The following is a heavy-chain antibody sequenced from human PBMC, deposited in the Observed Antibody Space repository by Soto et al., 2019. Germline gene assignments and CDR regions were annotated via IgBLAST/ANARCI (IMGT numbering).Heavy chain of an antibody. V-gene: IGHV3-30-3*01. CDR1: GFTFSSYA. CDR3: ATDQCTYCVCYPYYFYGMDV. J-gene: IGHJ6*02. D-gene: IGHD2-8*01. CDR2: ISYDGSNN. Sequence: GGSLRLSCAASGFTFSSYAMHWVRQAPGKGLEWVAVISYDGSNNFYADSVKGRFTISRDNSKNTLYLQMRSLRAEDTAVYYCATDQCTYCVCYPYYFYGMDVWGQGTTVTVSS.